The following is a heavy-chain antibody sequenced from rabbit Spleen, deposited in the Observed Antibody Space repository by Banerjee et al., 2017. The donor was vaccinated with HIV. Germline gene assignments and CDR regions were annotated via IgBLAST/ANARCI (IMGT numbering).Heavy chain of an antibody. CDR1: GFSFGSGYV. J-gene: IGHJ6*01. CDR3: ARGLYGLGYAFDSL. Sequence: QSLEESGGDLVKPGASLTLTCTASGFSFGSGYVMCWVRQAPGKGLEWIACIGTGSGTTYYASWAKSRFTISKTSSTTVTLQMTSLTAADTATYVCARGLYGLGYAFDSLWGPGTLVTVS. V-gene: IGHV1S40*01. D-gene: IGHD3-3*01. CDR2: IGTGSGTT.